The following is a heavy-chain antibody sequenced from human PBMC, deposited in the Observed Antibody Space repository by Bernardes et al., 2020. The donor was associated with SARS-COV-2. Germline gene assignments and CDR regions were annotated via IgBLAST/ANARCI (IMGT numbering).Heavy chain of an antibody. D-gene: IGHD3-22*01. Sequence: SLRLSCAASGFTFSSYGMHWVRQAPGKGLEWVAVIWYDGSNKFYADSVKGRFTISRDNSKNTLYLQMNSLRTEDTAVYYCARDSLKPYDSSGYYYDGMDYWGQGTLVTVSS. V-gene: IGHV3-33*01. CDR3: ARDSLKPYDSSGYYYDGMDY. J-gene: IGHJ4*02. CDR1: GFTFSSYG. CDR2: IWYDGSNK.